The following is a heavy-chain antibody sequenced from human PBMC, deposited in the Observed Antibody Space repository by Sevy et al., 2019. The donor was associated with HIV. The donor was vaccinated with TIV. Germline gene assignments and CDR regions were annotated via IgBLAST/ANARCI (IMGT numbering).Heavy chain of an antibody. CDR2: IWYDGSNK. D-gene: IGHD2-8*01. Sequence: GGSLRLSCAASGFTFSSYGMHWVRQAPGKGLEWVAVIWYDGSNKYYADSVKGRFTISRDNSKNTLYLQMNSLRAEDTAVYYGARALNGVDDYGMDVWGQGTTVTVSS. CDR1: GFTFSSYG. CDR3: ARALNGVDDYGMDV. J-gene: IGHJ6*02. V-gene: IGHV3-33*01.